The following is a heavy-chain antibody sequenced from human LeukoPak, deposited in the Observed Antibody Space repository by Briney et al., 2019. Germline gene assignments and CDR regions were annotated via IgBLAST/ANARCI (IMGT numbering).Heavy chain of an antibody. CDR1: GGTFSSYA. CDR3: ARESGGVYSSSTLNWFDP. V-gene: IGHV1-69*04. D-gene: IGHD6-6*01. Sequence: LWASVKVSCKASGGTFSSYAISWVRQAPGQGLEWMGRITPILGIANYAQKFQGRVTITADKSTSTAYMELSSLRSEDTAVYYCARESGGVYSSSTLNWFDPWGQGTLITVSS. J-gene: IGHJ5*02. CDR2: ITPILGIA.